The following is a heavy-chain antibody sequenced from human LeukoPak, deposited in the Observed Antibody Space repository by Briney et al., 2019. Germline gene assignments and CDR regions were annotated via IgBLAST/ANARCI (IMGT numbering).Heavy chain of an antibody. Sequence: GASVKVSCKASRYTFTSYGISWVRQAPGQRGEGMGWISTYNGKTNYAQKHQGRVTMTTDPSISTDYLELRSLRSDDTAVYYCARDGAYHDSSGSYYGVGDDFWGQGTLVTVSS. CDR2: ISTYNGKT. V-gene: IGHV1-18*01. CDR1: RYTFTSYG. D-gene: IGHD3-22*01. J-gene: IGHJ4*02. CDR3: ARDGAYHDSSGSYYGVGDDF.